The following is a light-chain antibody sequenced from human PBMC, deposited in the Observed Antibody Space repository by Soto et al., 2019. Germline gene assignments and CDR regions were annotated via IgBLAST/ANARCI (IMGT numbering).Light chain of an antibody. J-gene: IGKJ4*01. Sequence: DIRMTQSPSSLSASVGDRVTITCQASQDISKYLNWYQQKPGKAPNLLIYDASTLETGVPSRFGGSGSGTDFTFTITGLQPEDIGTYYCQQYDNFPLTVGGGTKVEIK. CDR3: QQYDNFPLT. CDR2: DAS. V-gene: IGKV1-33*01. CDR1: QDISKY.